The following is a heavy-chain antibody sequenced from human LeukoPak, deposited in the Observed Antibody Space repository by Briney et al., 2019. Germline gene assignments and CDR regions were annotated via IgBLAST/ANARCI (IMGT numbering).Heavy chain of an antibody. V-gene: IGHV4-30-4*01. CDR3: ARSDSSGYYLYYFDY. CDR1: GGSISSGDYY. CDR2: IYYSGST. J-gene: IGHJ4*02. D-gene: IGHD3-22*01. Sequence: SQTLSLTCTVSGGSISSGDYYWSWIRQPPGKGLEWIGYIYYSGSTYYNPSLKSRVTISVDTSKNQFSLKLSSVTAADTAVYYCARSDSSGYYLYYFDYRGQGTLVTVSS.